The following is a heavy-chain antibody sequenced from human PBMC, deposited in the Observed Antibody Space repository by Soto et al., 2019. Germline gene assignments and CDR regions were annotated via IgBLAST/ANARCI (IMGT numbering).Heavy chain of an antibody. D-gene: IGHD1-26*01. CDR2: IYYSGRT. CDR1: GGSISSSSYY. Sequence: QLQLQESGPGLVKPSETLSLPCTVSGGSISSSSYYWGWIRQPPGKGLEWIGSIYYSGRTYYNPPQKSRVTISVDTSKNQFSLKLSSVTAADTAEYYCARQIRKGQLGSGIYYGMDVWGQGTTVTVSS. V-gene: IGHV4-39*01. J-gene: IGHJ6*02. CDR3: ARQIRKGQLGSGIYYGMDV.